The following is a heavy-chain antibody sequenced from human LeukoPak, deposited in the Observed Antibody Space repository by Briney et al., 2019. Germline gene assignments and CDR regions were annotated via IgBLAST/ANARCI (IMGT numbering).Heavy chain of an antibody. J-gene: IGHJ4*02. CDR1: GGSISSYY. Sequence: SETLSLTCTVSGGSISSYYWSWIRQPPGKGLEWIGYIYYSGSTNYSPSLKSRVTISVDTSKNQFSLKLSSVTAADTAVYYCARHVDSGPQVPFNYWGQGTLVTVSS. D-gene: IGHD1-26*01. CDR2: IYYSGST. CDR3: ARHVDSGPQVPFNY. V-gene: IGHV4-59*08.